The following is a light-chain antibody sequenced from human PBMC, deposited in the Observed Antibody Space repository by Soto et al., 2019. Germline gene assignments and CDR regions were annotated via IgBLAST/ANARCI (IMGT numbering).Light chain of an antibody. J-gene: IGLJ1*01. CDR1: SSDVGSYNL. CDR2: EGS. V-gene: IGLV2-23*01. CDR3: CSYAGSSTLYV. Sequence: QCALTQPASVSGAPGQSITISCTGTSSDVGSYNLVSWYQQHPGKAPKLMIYEGSKRPSGVSNRFSGSKSGNTASLTISGLQVEAEADYYCCSYAGSSTLYVFGTGTKVTVL.